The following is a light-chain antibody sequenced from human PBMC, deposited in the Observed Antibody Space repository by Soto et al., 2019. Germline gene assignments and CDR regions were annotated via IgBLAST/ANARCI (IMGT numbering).Light chain of an antibody. CDR1: HGISNY. J-gene: IGKJ1*01. V-gene: IGKV1-27*01. Sequence: IQMTQSPSSLSASVADSVTITCRASHGISNYLAWYQQKPGKVPKLLIYAASTLQTGVPSRFSGSGSVSDSPLPITSLQPDDGAKSYFQKYNSAPPTFCQGTKGEVK. CDR3: QKYNSAPPT. CDR2: AAS.